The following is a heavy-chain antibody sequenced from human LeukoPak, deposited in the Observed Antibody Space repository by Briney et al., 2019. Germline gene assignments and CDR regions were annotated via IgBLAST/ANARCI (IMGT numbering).Heavy chain of an antibody. CDR2: IYYSGST. J-gene: IGHJ4*02. D-gene: IGHD4-17*01. V-gene: IGHV4-39*07. Sequence: SETLSLTCTVSGGSLSSSSYYWGWIRQPPGKGLEWIGSIYYSGSTYYNPSLKSRVTISVDTSKNQFSLKLSSVTAADTAVYYCARGATVTQNFDYWGQGTLVTVSS. CDR1: GGSLSSSSYY. CDR3: ARGATVTQNFDY.